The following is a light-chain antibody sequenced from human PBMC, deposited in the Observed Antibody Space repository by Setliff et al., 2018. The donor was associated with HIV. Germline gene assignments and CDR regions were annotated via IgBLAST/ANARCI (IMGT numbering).Light chain of an antibody. CDR1: SSNIGAQYD. V-gene: IGLV1-40*01. Sequence: QSVLAQPPSVSRAPGQRVTISCTGSSSNIGAQYDVHWYQQLPGTAPKLLIYGNNNRPSGVPDRFSGSKSGTSASLAITGLQAEDEADYYCQSYDSSLSGYVFGTGTKVTVL. J-gene: IGLJ1*01. CDR3: QSYDSSLSGYV. CDR2: GNN.